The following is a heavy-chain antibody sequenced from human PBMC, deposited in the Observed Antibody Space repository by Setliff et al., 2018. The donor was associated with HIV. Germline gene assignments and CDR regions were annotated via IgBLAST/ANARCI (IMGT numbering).Heavy chain of an antibody. V-gene: IGHV3-30*02. CDR1: GFIFSTYG. J-gene: IGHJ6*03. Sequence: PGGSLRLSCEASGFIFSTYGMHWVRQAPGKGLEWVAFIRSDETNKYYSDSVKGRFTISRDTSKNTLFLQINSLRPEDTAVYYCARISVASRYNSDMDVWGIGTTVTVSS. CDR2: IRSDETNK. CDR3: ARISVASRYNSDMDV. D-gene: IGHD5-12*01.